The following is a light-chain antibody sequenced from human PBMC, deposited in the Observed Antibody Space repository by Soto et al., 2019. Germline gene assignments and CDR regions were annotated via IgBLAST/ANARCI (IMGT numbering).Light chain of an antibody. CDR2: DAS. V-gene: IGKV1-5*01. J-gene: IGKJ4*01. CDR3: QQYDNYPLT. Sequence: DIRMTDSPSTLSASAGDIVTITCRASQSVRSWLAWYQQKPGRAPKFLIYDASSLESGVPSRFSGSGSGTEFTLTISNLQPDDFATDYCQQYDNYPLTFGGETKVDIK. CDR1: QSVRSW.